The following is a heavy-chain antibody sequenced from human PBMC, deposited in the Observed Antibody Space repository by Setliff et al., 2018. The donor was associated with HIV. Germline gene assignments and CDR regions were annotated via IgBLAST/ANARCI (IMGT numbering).Heavy chain of an antibody. CDR2: IYHTGSS. D-gene: IGHD3-22*01. V-gene: IGHV4-38-2*02. J-gene: IGHJ4*02. CDR3: ARDVLGLVISVYGF. Sequence: PSETLSLTCDVSGFSISSRYYWGWIRQSPGKGLEWIGNIYHTGSSYYNPSLNDRATISLDTSKNQLSLKLNSVTAADTAVYYCARDVLGLVISVYGFWGQGIPVTVSS. CDR1: GFSISSRYY.